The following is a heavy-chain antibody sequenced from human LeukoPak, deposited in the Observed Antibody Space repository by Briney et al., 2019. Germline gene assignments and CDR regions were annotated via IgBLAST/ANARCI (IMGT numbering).Heavy chain of an antibody. CDR1: GGSFSGYY. CDR2: INHSGST. Sequence: SETLSLTCAVYGGSFSGYYWSWIRQPPGKGLEWIGEINHSGSTNYNPSLKSRVTISVDASKNQFSLKLSSVTAADTAVYYCARQGSSGWYFNWFDPWGQGTLVTVSS. V-gene: IGHV4-34*01. D-gene: IGHD6-19*01. CDR3: ARQGSSGWYFNWFDP. J-gene: IGHJ5*02.